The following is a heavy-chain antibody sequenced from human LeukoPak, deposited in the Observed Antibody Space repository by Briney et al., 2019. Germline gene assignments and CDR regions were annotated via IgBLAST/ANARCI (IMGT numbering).Heavy chain of an antibody. CDR1: GFTFSSYA. J-gene: IGHJ4*02. CDR2: ISGSGGST. D-gene: IGHD3-9*01. CDR3: AKGPRGNYDILLLIDY. V-gene: IGHV3-23*01. Sequence: PGGSLRLSCAASGFTFSSYAMSWVRQAPGKGLEWVSAISGSGGSTYYADSVKGRFTISRDNSKNTLYLQMNSLRAEDTAVYYCAKGPRGNYDILLLIDYWGQGTLVTVSS.